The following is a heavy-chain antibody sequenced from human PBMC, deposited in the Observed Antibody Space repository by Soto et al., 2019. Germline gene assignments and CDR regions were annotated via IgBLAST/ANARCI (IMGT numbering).Heavy chain of an antibody. CDR1: GGTFSSYA. CDR2: IIPMFGTP. CDR3: AKVDPQDESPSD. J-gene: IGHJ4*02. Sequence: QVQLVQSGAEVKKPGSSVKVSCKASGGTFSSYAINWVRQAPGQGLEWMGGIIPMFGTPTYAQKFQGRVTITADESTSTAYMEVSSLRSEDTAVYYCAKVDPQDESPSDWGQGTLVTVSS. V-gene: IGHV1-69*12.